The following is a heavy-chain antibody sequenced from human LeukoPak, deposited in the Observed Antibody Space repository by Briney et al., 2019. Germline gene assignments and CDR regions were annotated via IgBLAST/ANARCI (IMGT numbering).Heavy chain of an antibody. J-gene: IGHJ4*02. CDR3: ARSAYDSSGYYGGD. V-gene: IGHV5-51*01. CDR1: GYRFTSYS. D-gene: IGHD3-22*01. CDR2: IYPGDSDT. Sequence: GESLKISCKGSGYRFTSYSIGWVRQMPGKGLEWMGIIYPGDSDTSYSPSFQGQFTISADKPISTAYLQWSSLKASDTAMYYCARSAYDSSGYYGGDWGQGTLVTVSS.